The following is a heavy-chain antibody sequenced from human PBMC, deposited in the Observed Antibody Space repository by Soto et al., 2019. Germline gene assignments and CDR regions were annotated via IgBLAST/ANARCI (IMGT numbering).Heavy chain of an antibody. CDR3: AKEVSLGSTVDLGY. J-gene: IGHJ4*02. Sequence: GGSLRLSCAASGFTFSIFAMSWVRQSPGKGLEWVSTISGSGGSTYYADAVKGRFTISRDNSMGTLYLQMKSLRVEDTAIYYCAKEVSLGSTVDLGYRGQGALVTVSS. D-gene: IGHD7-27*01. V-gene: IGHV3-23*01. CDR2: ISGSGGST. CDR1: GFTFSIFA.